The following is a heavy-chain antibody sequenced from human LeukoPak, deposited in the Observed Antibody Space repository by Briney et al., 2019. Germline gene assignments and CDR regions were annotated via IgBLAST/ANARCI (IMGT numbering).Heavy chain of an antibody. V-gene: IGHV1-2*02. J-gene: IGHJ2*01. D-gene: IGHD7-27*01. Sequence: ASVKVSCKPSGYTFTGFYIHWVRQAPGQGLEWMGWISPNSGGTDYAQRFQGRVTMTRDTSISTAYMELSSLRSDDTAVYYCAIQPWGSGNNWYFDLWGRGTLVTVSS. CDR1: GYTFTGFY. CDR3: AIQPWGSGNNWYFDL. CDR2: ISPNSGGT.